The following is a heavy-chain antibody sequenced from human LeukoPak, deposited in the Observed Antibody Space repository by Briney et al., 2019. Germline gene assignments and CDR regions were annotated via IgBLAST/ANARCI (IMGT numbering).Heavy chain of an antibody. Sequence: SETLSLTCTGSGGSISSYYWSWIRQPPGKGLEWIGYFYYTGSTNYNPSLKSRVTISVDTSKNQFSLKLGSVTAADTAVYYCARVRRGVDAFDIWGQGTMVTVS. V-gene: IGHV4-59*01. J-gene: IGHJ3*02. CDR1: GGSISSYY. CDR3: ARVRRGVDAFDI. CDR2: FYYTGST. D-gene: IGHD3-10*01.